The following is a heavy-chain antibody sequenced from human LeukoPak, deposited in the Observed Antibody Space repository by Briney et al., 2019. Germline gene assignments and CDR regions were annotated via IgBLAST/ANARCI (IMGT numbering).Heavy chain of an antibody. D-gene: IGHD6-19*01. CDR3: GSGGGWYWSFDY. V-gene: IGHV4-31*03. Sequence: SQTLSLTCSVSSTSVSTGGFYWTWIRQLPGNGLEWIGYIYHSGSTNYHPSLKSRFIISIDTSKNQFSLNLNSVTAADTAVYYCGSGGGWYWSFDYWGQGTLVTVSS. CDR1: STSVSTGGFY. CDR2: IYHSGST. J-gene: IGHJ4*02.